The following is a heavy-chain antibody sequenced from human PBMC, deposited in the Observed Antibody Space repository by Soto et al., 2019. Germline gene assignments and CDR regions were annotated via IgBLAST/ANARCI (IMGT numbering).Heavy chain of an antibody. J-gene: IGHJ6*02. CDR3: ARDSTYDFWSGYWEYYYYYGMDV. Sequence: SETLSLTCTVSGGSISSGDYYWSWIRQPPGKGLEWIGYIYFSGSTYYNPSLKGRITMSVDTSKNQFSLKLSSVTAADTAVYYCARDSTYDFWSGYWEYYYYYGMDVWGQGTTVTVSS. V-gene: IGHV4-30-4*01. CDR2: IYFSGST. D-gene: IGHD3-3*01. CDR1: GGSISSGDYY.